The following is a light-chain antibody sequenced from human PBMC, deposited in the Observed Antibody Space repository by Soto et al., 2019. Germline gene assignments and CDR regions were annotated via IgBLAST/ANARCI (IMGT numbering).Light chain of an antibody. CDR3: QPLNNYPRVT. CDR1: QGISSY. Sequence: DIQLTQSPSFLSASVGDRVTITCRASQGISSYLAWYQQKPGKAPKLLIYAASTLQSGVPSRFSGSGSGTEFTLTVSSLQPEDFATYYCQPLNNYPRVTFGGGTKVEIK. V-gene: IGKV1-9*01. J-gene: IGKJ4*01. CDR2: AAS.